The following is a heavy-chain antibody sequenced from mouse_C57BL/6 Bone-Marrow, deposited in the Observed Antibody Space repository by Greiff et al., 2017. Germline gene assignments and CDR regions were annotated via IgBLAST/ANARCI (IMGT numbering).Heavy chain of an antibody. D-gene: IGHD1-1*01. Sequence: VKLMESGPGLVAPSQSLSITCTVSGFSLTSYAISWVRQPPGKGLEWLGVIWTGGGTNYNSALKSRLSISKDTSKSQGFLKMNSLQTDDTARYYCARDWGTTVDYYAMDDWGQGTSVTVSS. CDR2: IWTGGGT. CDR1: GFSLTSYA. V-gene: IGHV2-9-1*01. J-gene: IGHJ4*01. CDR3: ARDWGTTVDYYAMDD.